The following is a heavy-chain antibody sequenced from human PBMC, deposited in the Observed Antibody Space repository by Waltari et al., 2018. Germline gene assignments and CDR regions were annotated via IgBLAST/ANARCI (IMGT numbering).Heavy chain of an antibody. D-gene: IGHD3-3*01. CDR2: IYIRGSN. CDR3: ARVFWTSASSGVSFLDP. J-gene: IGHJ5*02. V-gene: IGHV4-4*07. Sequence: QVQLQESGPGLVKPSETLSLTCTVSGGSISSYYWSWIRQPTGKGLEWIGRIYIRGSNNYNPSLKSRVTMSLDTSKNHFSLTLSSVTAADTAVYYCARVFWTSASSGVSFLDPWGQGTLVTVSS. CDR1: GGSISSYY.